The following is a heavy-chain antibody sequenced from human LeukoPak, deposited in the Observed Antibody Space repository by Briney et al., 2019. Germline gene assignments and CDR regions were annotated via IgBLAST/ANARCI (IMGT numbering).Heavy chain of an antibody. CDR2: ISGYNANT. J-gene: IGHJ5*02. CDR3: ARRDSSTWYRDWFDP. Sequence: ASVKVSCKASGYTFTSYGISWVRQAPGQGLEWRGWISGYNANTDYAQKLQGRITMTTDTSTSTAYMELRSLRSDDTAMYYCARRDSSTWYRDWFDPWGQGTLVTVSS. CDR1: GYTFTSYG. D-gene: IGHD2-2*01. V-gene: IGHV1-18*01.